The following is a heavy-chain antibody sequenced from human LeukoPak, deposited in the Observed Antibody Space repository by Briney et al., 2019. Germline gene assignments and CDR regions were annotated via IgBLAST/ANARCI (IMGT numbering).Heavy chain of an antibody. D-gene: IGHD3-22*01. V-gene: IGHV4-59*01. CDR3: ARSYYYDSSGYYSLGFDY. J-gene: IGHJ4*02. CDR2: IYYSGST. CDR1: GGSISSYY. Sequence: SETLSLTCAVYGGSISSYYWSWIRQPPGKGLEWIGYIYYSGSTNYNPSLKSRVTISVDTSKNQFSLKLSSVTAADTAVYYCARSYYYDSSGYYSLGFDYWGQGTLVTVSS.